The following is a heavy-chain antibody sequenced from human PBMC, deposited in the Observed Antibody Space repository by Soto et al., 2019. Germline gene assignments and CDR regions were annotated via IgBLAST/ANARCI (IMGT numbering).Heavy chain of an antibody. D-gene: IGHD2-2*02. CDR3: ARDGVGYCRSRSCDRDRPQYHFGMDV. V-gene: IGHV3-7*01. Sequence: GGSLRLSRAASGFTFGTYWISWVRRAPGKGLEWVVTIVPDGSEKYYVDSVKGRFTISRDNAKNSLYLQMQSLRAEDTAMYYCARDGVGYCRSRSCDRDRPQYHFGMDVWGQGTTVTVSS. J-gene: IGHJ6*02. CDR2: IVPDGSEK. CDR1: GFTFGTYW.